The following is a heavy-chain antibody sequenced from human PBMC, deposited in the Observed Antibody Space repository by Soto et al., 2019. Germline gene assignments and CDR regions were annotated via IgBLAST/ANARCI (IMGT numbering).Heavy chain of an antibody. D-gene: IGHD3-22*01. CDR2: IAGSGVGT. V-gene: IGHV3-23*01. CDR1: GIILSSSA. CDR3: VKGSSGSRPYYFDF. J-gene: IGHJ4*02. Sequence: GGSLRLSCAASGIILSSSAMSWVRQAPGKGMEWVSAIAGSGVGTYYADSVKGRSTITRDNSKNTLYLQMNSLRVEDTALYYCVKGSSGSRPYYFDFWGQGTLVTVSS.